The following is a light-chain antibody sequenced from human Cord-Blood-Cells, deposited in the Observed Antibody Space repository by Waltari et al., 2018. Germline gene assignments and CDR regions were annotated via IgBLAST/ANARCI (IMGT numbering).Light chain of an antibody. CDR3: QQYNNWPPIT. J-gene: IGKJ5*01. CDR1: QSVSSN. CDR2: GDS. V-gene: IGKV3-15*01. Sequence: EIVMTQSPATLSVSPGERATLSCRASQSVSSNLAWYQPKPGQAPMRLSYGDSTRATGIPARFSGSGSGTEFTLTISSLQSEDFAVYYCQQYNNWPPITFGQGTRLEIK.